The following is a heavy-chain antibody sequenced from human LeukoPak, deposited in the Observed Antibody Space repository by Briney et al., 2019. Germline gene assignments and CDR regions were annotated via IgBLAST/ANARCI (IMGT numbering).Heavy chain of an antibody. Sequence: ASVKVSCKASGYTFTDYYMHWVRQAPGQGLEWMGRINPKRGGTDFAQQFQGRVTVTRDTAITTAYMELSSLRADDTAVYYCARDVIAVPGSGADSWGQGTLVTVSS. CDR2: INPKRGGT. D-gene: IGHD6-19*01. CDR3: ARDVIAVPGSGADS. CDR1: GYTFTDYY. J-gene: IGHJ5*01. V-gene: IGHV1-2*06.